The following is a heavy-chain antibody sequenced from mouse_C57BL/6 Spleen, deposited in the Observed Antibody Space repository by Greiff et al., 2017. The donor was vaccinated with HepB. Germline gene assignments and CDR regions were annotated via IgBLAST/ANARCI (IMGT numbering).Heavy chain of an antibody. CDR3: ARRDSSGYDWFAY. V-gene: IGHV1-52*01. Sequence: QVQLQQPGAELVRPGSSVKLSCKASGYTFTSYWMHWVKQRPIQGLEWIGNIDPSDSETHYNQKFKDKATLTVDKSSSTAYMQLSSLTSEDSAVYYRARRDSSGYDWFAYWGQGTLVTVSA. D-gene: IGHD3-2*02. J-gene: IGHJ3*01. CDR1: GYTFTSYW. CDR2: IDPSDSET.